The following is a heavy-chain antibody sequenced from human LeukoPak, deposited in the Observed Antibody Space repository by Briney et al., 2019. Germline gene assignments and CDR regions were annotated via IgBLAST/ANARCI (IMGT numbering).Heavy chain of an antibody. J-gene: IGHJ6*02. CDR2: IYSGGST. V-gene: IGHV3-66*01. CDR3: ARDRMYVSGSYYGMDV. D-gene: IGHD5-12*01. CDR1: GFTVSNNY. Sequence: GGSLRLSCAVSGFTVSNNYMSWVHQAPGKGLEWVSIIYSGGSTYYADSVKGRFTISRDSSKDTVYLQMNSLRAEDTAVYYCARDRMYVSGSYYGMDVWGQGTTVTVSS.